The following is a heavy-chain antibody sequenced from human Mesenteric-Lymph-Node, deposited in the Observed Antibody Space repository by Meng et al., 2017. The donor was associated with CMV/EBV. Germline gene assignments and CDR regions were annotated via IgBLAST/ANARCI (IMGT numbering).Heavy chain of an antibody. D-gene: IGHD3-9*01. J-gene: IGHJ4*02. CDR1: SLSASVAS. Sequence: SLSASVASVGWIRPPPGQALEWLEFIYWNDYKSYSPSLNIRITLNKNSSKNKVILTVINMDTVVSAKYYCVHLYDFSTSHLDSFDYWGQGTLVTVSS. V-gene: IGHV2-5*01. CDR2: IYWNDYK. CDR3: VHLYDFSTSHLDSFDY.